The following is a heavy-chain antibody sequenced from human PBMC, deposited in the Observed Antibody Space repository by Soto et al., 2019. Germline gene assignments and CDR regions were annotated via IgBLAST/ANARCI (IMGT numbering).Heavy chain of an antibody. CDR2: IYYSGST. Sequence: SETLSLTCTVSGGSISSYYWSWIRQPPGKGLEWIGYIYYSGSTNYNPSLKSRVTISVDTSKNHFSLKLSSVTAADTAVYYCARHIGNYYDSSGYYYYGMDVWGQGTTVTVSS. J-gene: IGHJ6*02. CDR1: GGSISSYY. CDR3: ARHIGNYYDSSGYYYYGMDV. V-gene: IGHV4-59*08. D-gene: IGHD3-22*01.